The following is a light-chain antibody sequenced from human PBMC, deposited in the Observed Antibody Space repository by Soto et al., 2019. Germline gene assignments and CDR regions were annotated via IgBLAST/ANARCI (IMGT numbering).Light chain of an antibody. CDR2: EVY. CDR1: SSDVGGYNF. V-gene: IGLV2-8*01. Sequence: QSALTQPPSASGSPGRSVTISCTGTSSDVGGYNFVSWYQQHPGKAPKLLVYEVYKRPSGVPDRFSGSKSGNRASLTVSGLQAEDEADYYCQSFDTSLSGFYVFGTGTKVTVL. CDR3: QSFDTSLSGFYV. J-gene: IGLJ1*01.